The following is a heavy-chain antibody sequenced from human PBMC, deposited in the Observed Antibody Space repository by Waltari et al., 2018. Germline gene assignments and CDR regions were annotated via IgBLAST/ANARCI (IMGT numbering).Heavy chain of an antibody. CDR3: ARGRSYYYYYMDV. Sequence: QVQLQESGPGLVQPSQTLSLTCTVSGGSISIGGSYWSWIRQHPGKGLEWIGYIYYSGSTYYNPSLKSRVTISVDTSKNQFSLKLSSVTAADTAVYYCARGRSYYYYYMDVWGKGTTGTVSS. J-gene: IGHJ6*03. CDR1: GGSISIGGSY. V-gene: IGHV4-31*03. CDR2: IYYSGST.